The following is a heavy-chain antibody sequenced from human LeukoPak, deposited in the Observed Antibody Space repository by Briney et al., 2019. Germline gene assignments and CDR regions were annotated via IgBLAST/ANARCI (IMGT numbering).Heavy chain of an antibody. V-gene: IGHV3-30-3*01. Sequence: PGGSLRLSCAASGFTFNSYSMHWVRQAPGKGLEWVTAISDDETYKFYADSVKGRFTISRDNSKNTLYLQMNSLRPEDTAVYYCARENSGSYYQFDCWGQGTLVTVSS. CDR3: ARENSGSYYQFDC. J-gene: IGHJ4*02. D-gene: IGHD1-26*01. CDR2: ISDDETYK. CDR1: GFTFNSYS.